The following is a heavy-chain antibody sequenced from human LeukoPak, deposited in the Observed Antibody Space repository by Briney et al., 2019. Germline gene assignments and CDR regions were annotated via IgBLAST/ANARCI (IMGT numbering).Heavy chain of an antibody. Sequence: PGGSLRLSCAASGFTFSSCAMSWVRPAPGKGLEWVSAVSGSGSNTYYADSVKGRFTISRDNSRNTLYLQMNSLRAEDTAVYYCASRDYYGSGTYYNPLHYWGQGTLVTVSS. J-gene: IGHJ4*02. V-gene: IGHV3-23*01. CDR3: ASRDYYGSGTYYNPLHY. D-gene: IGHD3-10*01. CDR2: VSGSGSNT. CDR1: GFTFSSCA.